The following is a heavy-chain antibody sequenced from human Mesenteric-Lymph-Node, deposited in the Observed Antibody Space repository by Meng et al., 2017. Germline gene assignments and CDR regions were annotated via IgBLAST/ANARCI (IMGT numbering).Heavy chain of an antibody. CDR1: GYTFTSYG. Sequence: ASVKVSCKASGYTFTSYGISWVRQAPGQGLEWMGWISDYNGNTNYAQKLQGRVTMTTDTSTSTAYMELRSLRSDDTAVYYCARSPGYCSGGSCYRIYYFDYWGQGTLVTVSS. CDR2: ISDYNGNT. V-gene: IGHV1-18*01. J-gene: IGHJ4*02. CDR3: ARSPGYCSGGSCYRIYYFDY. D-gene: IGHD2-15*01.